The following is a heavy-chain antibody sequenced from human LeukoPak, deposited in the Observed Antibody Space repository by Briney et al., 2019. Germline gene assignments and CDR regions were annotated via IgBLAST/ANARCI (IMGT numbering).Heavy chain of an antibody. Sequence: SGPTLVNPTQTLTLTCSFSGFSLRTNGMCVNWIRQPPGKALEWLARIDWDDDKYYITSLKTRLTISKDTSKNQVVLTVTNMDSVDTATYYCARGTPPNSGYYFDYWGQGTLATVSS. J-gene: IGHJ4*02. V-gene: IGHV2-70*11. D-gene: IGHD3-22*01. CDR2: IDWDDDK. CDR1: GFSLRTNGMC. CDR3: ARGTPPNSGYYFDY.